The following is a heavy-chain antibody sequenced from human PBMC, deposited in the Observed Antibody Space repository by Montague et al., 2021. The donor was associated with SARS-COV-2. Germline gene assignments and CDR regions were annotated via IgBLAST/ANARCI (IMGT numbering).Heavy chain of an antibody. CDR3: ARGMNRYGVDY. D-gene: IGHD3-16*02. Sequence: SLRLSWATSGFTFRGYGMHWVRQAPGKGLEWVAIASSDGREKYYADFVKGRFPVSRDASESTLHLQLTSLRAEDTAVYYWARGMNRYGVDYWGQGTLATVSS. V-gene: IGHV3-33*01. J-gene: IGHJ4*02. CDR2: ASSDGREK. CDR1: GFTFRGYG.